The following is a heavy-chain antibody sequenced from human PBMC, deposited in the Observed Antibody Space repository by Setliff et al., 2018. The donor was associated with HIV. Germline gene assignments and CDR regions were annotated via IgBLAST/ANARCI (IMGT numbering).Heavy chain of an antibody. CDR1: GYTFTSHT. D-gene: IGHD3-22*01. J-gene: IGHJ4*02. V-gene: IGHV1-3*04. Sequence: GASVKVSCKASGYTFTSHTIHWVRQAPGQGLEWMGWINTANGNTKYSQKFQDRVTIIRDTSASTGHMEVNSLRPEDTAVYYCARTLTYYFDGSFSSGPADYWGLGTLVTVSS. CDR3: ARTLTYYFDGSFSSGPADY. CDR2: INTANGNT.